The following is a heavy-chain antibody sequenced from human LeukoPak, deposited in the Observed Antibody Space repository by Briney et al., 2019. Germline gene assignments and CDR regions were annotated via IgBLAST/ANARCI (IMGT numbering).Heavy chain of an antibody. D-gene: IGHD3-22*01. Sequence: GGSLRLSCAASGFTFSSYAMSWVRQAPGKGLEWVSAISGSGGSTYYADSVKGRFTISRDNSKTTLYLQMNSLRAEDTAVYYCAQDRIAMIQYNFDSWGQGTLVTVSS. CDR1: GFTFSSYA. CDR2: ISGSGGST. J-gene: IGHJ4*02. CDR3: AQDRIAMIQYNFDS. V-gene: IGHV3-23*01.